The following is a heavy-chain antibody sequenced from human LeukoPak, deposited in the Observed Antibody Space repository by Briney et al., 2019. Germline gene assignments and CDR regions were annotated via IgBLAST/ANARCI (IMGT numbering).Heavy chain of an antibody. Sequence: GGSLRLSCAASGFTFSSYSMNWVRQAPGKGLEWVPSISSSSSYIYYADSVEGRFTISRDNAKNSLYLQMNSLRAEDTAVYYCAREREDGYNQAPFDYWGQGTLVTVSS. CDR3: AREREDGYNQAPFDY. D-gene: IGHD5-24*01. V-gene: IGHV3-21*01. CDR1: GFTFSSYS. CDR2: ISSSSSYI. J-gene: IGHJ4*02.